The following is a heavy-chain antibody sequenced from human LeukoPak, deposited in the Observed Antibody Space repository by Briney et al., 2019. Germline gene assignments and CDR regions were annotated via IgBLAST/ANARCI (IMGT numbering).Heavy chain of an antibody. J-gene: IGHJ4*02. D-gene: IGHD1-26*01. V-gene: IGHV1-3*01. Sequence: GASVKVSCKASRYTFTSYAMHWVRQAPGQRLEWMGWINAGNGNTKYSQKFQGRVTITRDTSASTAYMELSSLRSEDTAVYYCARGAYSGPVGFFDYWGQGTLVTVSS. CDR1: RYTFTSYA. CDR2: INAGNGNT. CDR3: ARGAYSGPVGFFDY.